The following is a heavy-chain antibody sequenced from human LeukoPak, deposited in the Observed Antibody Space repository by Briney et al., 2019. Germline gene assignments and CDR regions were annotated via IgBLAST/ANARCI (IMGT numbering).Heavy chain of an antibody. D-gene: IGHD6-19*01. CDR1: GGSVSSGSYY. Sequence: PSETLSPTCTVSGGSVSSGSYYWSWIRQPPGKGLEWIGYIYYSGSTNYNPSLKSRVTISVDTSKNQFSLKLSSVTAADTAVYYCARGSYSSGEDYWGQGTLVTVSS. CDR3: ARGSYSSGEDY. V-gene: IGHV4-61*01. J-gene: IGHJ4*02. CDR2: IYYSGST.